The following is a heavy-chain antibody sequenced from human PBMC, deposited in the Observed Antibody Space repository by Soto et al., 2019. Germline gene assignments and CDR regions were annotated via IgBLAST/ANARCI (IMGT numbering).Heavy chain of an antibody. J-gene: IGHJ4*02. CDR1: GYSIRSYY. Sequence: SETLSLTCSVSGYSIRSYYWSWIRQPPGKGLEWIGHIYYSGSTNYNSSLKSRVTISVDTSKNQFSLKLSSVTAADTAVYFCAREGNLGRWIQPLDSWGQGTLVTVSS. CDR2: IYYSGST. D-gene: IGHD2-2*03. V-gene: IGHV4-59*12. CDR3: AREGNLGRWIQPLDS.